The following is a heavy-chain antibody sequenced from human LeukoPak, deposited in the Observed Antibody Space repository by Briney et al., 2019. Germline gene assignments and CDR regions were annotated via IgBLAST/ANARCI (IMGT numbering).Heavy chain of an antibody. V-gene: IGHV3-21*01. CDR2: ISSSSSYI. CDR1: GFTFSSYI. J-gene: IGHJ4*02. D-gene: IGHD2-2*01. CDR3: ARYCTSCSHFDY. Sequence: GGSLRLSCAASGFTFSSYIMNWVRQAPGKGLEWVSSISSSSSYIYYADSAKGRFTISRDNAKNSLYLQMNSLRAEDTAVYYCARYCTSCSHFDYWGQGTLVTVSS.